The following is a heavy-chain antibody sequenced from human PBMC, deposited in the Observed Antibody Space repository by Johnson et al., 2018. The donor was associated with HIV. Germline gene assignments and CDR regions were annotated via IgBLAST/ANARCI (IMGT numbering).Heavy chain of an antibody. Sequence: VQLVESGGALVQPGGSLRLSCEVSGFTISTFWMHWVRQVPGKGLMWVSRISGDGSSSSYADSVKGRFTISRDNAKNTLYLQMNSLRAEDTAVYYCARDPRGIYYDSSGPSQRAFDIWGQGTMVTVSS. V-gene: IGHV3-74*01. CDR2: ISGDGSSS. D-gene: IGHD3-22*01. CDR1: GFTISTFW. J-gene: IGHJ3*02. CDR3: ARDPRGIYYDSSGPSQRAFDI.